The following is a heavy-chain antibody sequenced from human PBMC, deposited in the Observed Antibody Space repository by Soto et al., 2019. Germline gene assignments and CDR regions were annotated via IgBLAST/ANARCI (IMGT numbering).Heavy chain of an antibody. CDR1: GGSISSYY. Sequence: SETLSLTCTVSGGSISSYYWSWIRQPPGKGLEWIGYIYYSGSTNYNPSLKSRVTISVDTSKNQFSLKLSSVTAADTAVYYCARDRYSGSYPTTAFDPWGQGTLVTSPQ. D-gene: IGHD1-26*01. V-gene: IGHV4-59*01. J-gene: IGHJ5*02. CDR3: ARDRYSGSYPTTAFDP. CDR2: IYYSGST.